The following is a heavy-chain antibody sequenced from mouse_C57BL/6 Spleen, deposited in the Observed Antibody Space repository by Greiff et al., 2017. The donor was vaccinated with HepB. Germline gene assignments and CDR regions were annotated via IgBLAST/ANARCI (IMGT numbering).Heavy chain of an antibody. V-gene: IGHV3-6*01. Sequence: VQLQQSGPGLVKPSQSLSLTCSVTGYSITSGYYWNWIRQFPGNKLEWMGYISYDGSNNYNPSLKNRISITRDTSKNQFFLKLNSVTTEDTATYYCARDQDYYGRGYFDVWGTGTTVTVSS. CDR3: ARDQDYYGRGYFDV. CDR2: ISYDGSN. D-gene: IGHD1-1*01. J-gene: IGHJ1*03. CDR1: GYSITSGYY.